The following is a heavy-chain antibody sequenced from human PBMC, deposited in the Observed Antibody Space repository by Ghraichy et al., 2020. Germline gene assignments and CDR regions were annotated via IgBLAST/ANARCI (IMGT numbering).Heavy chain of an antibody. CDR1: GFTFSSYA. CDR2: ISGSGGST. J-gene: IGHJ4*02. D-gene: IGHD6-19*01. CDR3: AKDYSSGWYFDY. V-gene: IGHV3-23*01. Sequence: GGSLRLSCAASGFTFSSYAMSWVRQAPGKGLEWVSAISGSGGSTYYADSVKGRFTISRDNSMNTLYLQMNSLRAEDTAVYYCAKDYSSGWYFDYWGQGTLVTVSS.